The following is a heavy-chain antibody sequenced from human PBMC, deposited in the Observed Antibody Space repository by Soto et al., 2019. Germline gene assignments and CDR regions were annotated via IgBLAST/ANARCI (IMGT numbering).Heavy chain of an antibody. J-gene: IGHJ6*02. D-gene: IGHD1-20*01. V-gene: IGHV1-18*04. CDR2: IRAYNGNT. CDR3: ARYNLITTAYYYYGMDV. Sequence: ASVKVSCTASGSTFTSYGISWVRQAPGQGLEWMGWIRAYNGNTNNAKKLQGRVTITTDTSTSTAYMALRRLRSDDTDVYYCARYNLITTAYYYYGMDVWGQGTTVTVS. CDR1: GSTFTSYG.